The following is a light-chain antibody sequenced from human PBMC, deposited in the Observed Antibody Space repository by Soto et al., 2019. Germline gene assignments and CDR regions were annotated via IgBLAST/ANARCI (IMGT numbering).Light chain of an antibody. CDR1: QSISSY. J-gene: IGKJ1*01. Sequence: DIQMTQSPSSLSASVGDRVTITCRASQSISSYLNWYQQKPGKAPKLLIYEASSLESGVPTRFSGGGAVTVIIITISRQHSDIFAYYYYQYYNSLSTFGQGTKVDIK. CDR3: QYYNSLST. V-gene: IGKV1-5*01. CDR2: EAS.